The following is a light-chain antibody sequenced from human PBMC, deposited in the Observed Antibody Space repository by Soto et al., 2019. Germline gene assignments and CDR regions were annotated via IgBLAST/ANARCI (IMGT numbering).Light chain of an antibody. CDR3: QKYDSAPLT. CDR2: AAT. CDR1: QTISNY. Sequence: IQLTTSPSSLSASVGAQSTITCRASQTISNYLAWYQQKPGKVPKLLIYAATTLQSGVPSRFSASTSGTDFPLTISSLQPEDVATYYCQKYDSAPLTFGGGTRLEIK. J-gene: IGKJ5*01. V-gene: IGKV1-27*01.